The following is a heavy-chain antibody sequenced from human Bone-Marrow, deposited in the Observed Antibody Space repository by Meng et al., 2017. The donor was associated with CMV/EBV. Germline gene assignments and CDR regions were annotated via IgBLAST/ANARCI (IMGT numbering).Heavy chain of an antibody. J-gene: IGHJ4*02. CDR1: GFTFSSYG. CDR2: IRYDGSNK. Sequence: GESLKISCAASGFTFSSYGMHWVRQAPGKGLEWVAFIRYDGSNKYYADSVKGRFTISRDNSKNTLYLQMNSLRAEDTAVYYCAKGTTHNFDYWGQGTLVTVSS. V-gene: IGHV3-30*02. CDR3: AKGTTHNFDY. D-gene: IGHD1-14*01.